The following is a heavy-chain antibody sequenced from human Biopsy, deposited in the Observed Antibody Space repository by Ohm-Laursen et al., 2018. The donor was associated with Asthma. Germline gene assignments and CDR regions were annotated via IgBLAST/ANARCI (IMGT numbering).Heavy chain of an antibody. D-gene: IGHD3-10*01. CDR2: ISSLSRYI. CDR1: GFDLRDYT. Sequence: SLRLSCTAFGFDLRDYTMNWVRQAPGKGLEWVASISSLSRYIYHATSLRGRFTISRDNAKRSLYLQMVSLRGDDTAVYYCSRDFTIGSGSPFHFWGRGTLVTVSS. V-gene: IGHV3-21*01. J-gene: IGHJ4*02. CDR3: SRDFTIGSGSPFHF.